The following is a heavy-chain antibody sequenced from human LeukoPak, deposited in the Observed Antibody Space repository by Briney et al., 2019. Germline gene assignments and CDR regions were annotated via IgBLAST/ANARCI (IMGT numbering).Heavy chain of an antibody. J-gene: IGHJ6*03. V-gene: IGHV3-23*01. CDR3: AKNKGQLVPNYCMNV. CDR1: GFTLSSFA. D-gene: IGHD6-13*01. CDR2: LSSSGVRT. Sequence: GGSLRLSCTASGFTLSSFAMSWVRQAPGKGLELVSTLSSSGVRTYYADSVKGRFTISRDNSLNTVFLQMDSLRGEDTAIYYCAKNKGQLVPNYCMNVWGKGTTVTVSS.